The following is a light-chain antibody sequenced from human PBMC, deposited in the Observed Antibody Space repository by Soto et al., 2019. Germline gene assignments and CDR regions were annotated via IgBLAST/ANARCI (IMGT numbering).Light chain of an antibody. Sequence: DIQMTQLPSSLSASIGDRVTITCRASQTIGKKLNWYQQRPGKAPHVLIYAASSLQSGVPSRFSGSGSGTEFTLTINSLQPEDFATYFCQQSYSLPYTFGQGTKL. CDR2: AAS. CDR3: QQSYSLPYT. J-gene: IGKJ2*01. CDR1: QTIGKK. V-gene: IGKV1-39*01.